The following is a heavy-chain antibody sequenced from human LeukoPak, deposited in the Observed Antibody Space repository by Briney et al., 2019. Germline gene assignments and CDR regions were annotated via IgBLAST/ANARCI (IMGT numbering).Heavy chain of an antibody. V-gene: IGHV3-30-3*01. CDR1: GFTFSSYA. Sequence: GGSLRLSCAASGFTFSSYAFHWVRQAPGKGLEWVAVISYDGSSKYYADSVKGRFTISRDNSKNTLYLQMNSLRAEDTAVFYCAREVGYSSSFDYWGHGTLVIVSS. CDR2: ISYDGSSK. D-gene: IGHD6-13*01. CDR3: AREVGYSSSFDY. J-gene: IGHJ4*01.